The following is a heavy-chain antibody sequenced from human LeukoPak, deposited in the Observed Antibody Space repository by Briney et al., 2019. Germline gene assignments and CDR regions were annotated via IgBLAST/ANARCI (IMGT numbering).Heavy chain of an antibody. CDR3: VREGATVTARWFDP. V-gene: IGHV3-21*01. J-gene: IGHJ5*02. CDR2: ISGSSSSI. CDR1: GFTFSSYA. D-gene: IGHD4-11*01. Sequence: PGGSLRLSCAASGFTFSSYAMSWVRQAPGKGLEWVSSISGSSSSIYYADSLKGRFTISRDNAKNSLYLQMNTLRAEDTAVYYCVREGATVTARWFDPWGQGTLVTVSS.